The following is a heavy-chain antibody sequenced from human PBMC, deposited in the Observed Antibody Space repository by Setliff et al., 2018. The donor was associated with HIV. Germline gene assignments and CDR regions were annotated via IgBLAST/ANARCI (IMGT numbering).Heavy chain of an antibody. CDR2: ISWNTGIK. V-gene: IGHV3-9*02. CDR3: AKDNLYSSGIYQFDY. D-gene: IGHD3-10*01. CDR1: GFSLRSYS. Sequence: ALRLSCAASGFSLRSYSMNWVRQAPGKGLEWVSGISWNTGIKAYADSVKGRFTISRDNAKNSLYLQMNSLRAEDTAVYYCAKDNLYSSGIYQFDYWGQGTMVTVSS. J-gene: IGHJ4*02.